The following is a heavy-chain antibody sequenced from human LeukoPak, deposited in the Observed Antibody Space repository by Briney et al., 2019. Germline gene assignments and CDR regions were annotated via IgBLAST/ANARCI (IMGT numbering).Heavy chain of an antibody. J-gene: IGHJ4*02. Sequence: SETLSLTCAVYGGSFSGYYWSWIRQPPGKGLEWIGEINHSGSTNYNPSLKSRVTISVDTSKNQFSLKLSSVTAADTAVYYCARAGYSSGWYSDYWGQGTLVTVSS. CDR2: INHSGST. CDR3: ARAGYSSGWYSDY. V-gene: IGHV4-34*01. D-gene: IGHD6-19*01. CDR1: GGSFSGYY.